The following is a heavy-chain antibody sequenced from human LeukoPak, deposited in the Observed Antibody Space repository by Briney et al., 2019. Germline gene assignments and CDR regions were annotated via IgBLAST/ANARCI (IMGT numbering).Heavy chain of an antibody. D-gene: IGHD2-2*01. J-gene: IGHJ6*02. CDR2: IIPIFGIA. V-gene: IGHV1-69*04. CDR1: GGTFSSYA. Sequence: SEKVSCKASGGTFSSYAISWVRQAPGQGLEWMGRIIPIFGIANYAQKFQGRVTITADKSTSTAYMELSSLRSEDTAVYYCARGYCSSTSCYSSGMDVWGQGTTVTVSS. CDR3: ARGYCSSTSCYSSGMDV.